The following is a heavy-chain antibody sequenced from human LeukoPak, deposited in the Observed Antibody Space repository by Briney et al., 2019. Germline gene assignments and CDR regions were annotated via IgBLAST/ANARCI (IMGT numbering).Heavy chain of an antibody. CDR1: GGTFSGYA. CDR3: AREGIYSSGSPLANRD. CDR2: IIPIFGTA. D-gene: IGHD6-19*01. Sequence: SVKVSCKASGGTFSGYAISWVRQAPGQGLEWMGGIIPIFGTANYAQKFQGRVTITADESTSTAYMELSSLRSEDTAVYYCAREGIYSSGSPLANRDWGQGTLVTVSS. J-gene: IGHJ4*02. V-gene: IGHV1-69*13.